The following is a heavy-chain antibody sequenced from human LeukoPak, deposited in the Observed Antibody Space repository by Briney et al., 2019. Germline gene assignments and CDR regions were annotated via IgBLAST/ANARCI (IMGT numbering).Heavy chain of an antibody. CDR2: INPYGNKK. CDR3: ARDLSYFSFDD. CDR1: GFTFSSHG. V-gene: IGHV3-33*01. D-gene: IGHD2-21*01. Sequence: GGSLRLSCAASGFTFSSHGMNRVRQAPGKGLEWVAGINPYGNKKFYVDAVKGRFTVSRDNSRNTLYLQMNSLRFEDTAMYYCARDLSYFSFDDWGQGTTVTVSS. J-gene: IGHJ6*02.